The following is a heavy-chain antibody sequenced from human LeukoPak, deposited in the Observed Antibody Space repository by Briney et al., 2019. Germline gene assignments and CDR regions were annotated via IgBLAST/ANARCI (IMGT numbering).Heavy chain of an antibody. CDR3: ARDYLEYGDYGHGT. CDR1: GYTFTSYA. V-gene: IGHV1-18*01. D-gene: IGHD4-17*01. J-gene: IGHJ5*02. CDR2: ISADNGNT. Sequence: ASVKVSCKASGYTFTSYAISWVRQAPGQGLEWMGWISADNGNTDYAQRFQGRVTMTTDTSTSTAYMELRSLRSDDTAVYYCARDYLEYGDYGHGTWGQGTLVTVSS.